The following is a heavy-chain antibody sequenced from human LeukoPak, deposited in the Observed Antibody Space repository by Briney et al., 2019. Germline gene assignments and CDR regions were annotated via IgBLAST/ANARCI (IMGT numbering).Heavy chain of an antibody. D-gene: IGHD6-19*01. J-gene: IGHJ4*02. CDR3: AKDQEAVAATFDY. CDR1: GFTFSTYA. CDR2: ISGSGGST. Sequence: GGSLRLSCAASGFTFSTYAMSWVRQAPGKGLEWVSAISGSGGSTYYADSVKGRFTISRDNSKNTLYPQMNSLRAEDTAVYYCAKDQEAVAATFDYWGQGTLVTVSS. V-gene: IGHV3-23*01.